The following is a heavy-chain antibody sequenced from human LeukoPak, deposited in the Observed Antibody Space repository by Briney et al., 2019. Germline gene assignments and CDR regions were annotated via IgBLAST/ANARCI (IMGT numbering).Heavy chain of an antibody. CDR1: GFTLSNHA. CDR3: ARDLFTLTTVKTVYFDY. CDR2: ISSSSSYI. J-gene: IGHJ4*02. V-gene: IGHV3-21*01. D-gene: IGHD4-17*01. Sequence: PGGSLRLSCATSGFTLSNHAMHWVRQAPGKGLEWVSSISSSSSYIYYADSVKGRFTISRDNAKNSLYLQMNSLRAEDTAVYYCARDLFTLTTVKTVYFDYWGQGTLVTVSS.